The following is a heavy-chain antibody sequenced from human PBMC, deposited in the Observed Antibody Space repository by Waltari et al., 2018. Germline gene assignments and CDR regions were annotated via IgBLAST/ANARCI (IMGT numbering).Heavy chain of an antibody. CDR1: GESLSDHF. CDR3: ARAPSFHYGVFSVPLTLDY. D-gene: IGHD4-17*01. Sequence: QVQLNQWGAGVLKPSETLSLTCAVYGESLSDHFWTWIRPPPGKGLEWIGQMNHRGSGTYNPSLKNRVTISVDTSMNQSSLMMTSLTAADTAVYYCARAPSFHYGVFSVPLTLDYWSQGTMVFVSS. V-gene: IGHV4-34*01. J-gene: IGHJ3*01. CDR2: MNHRGSG.